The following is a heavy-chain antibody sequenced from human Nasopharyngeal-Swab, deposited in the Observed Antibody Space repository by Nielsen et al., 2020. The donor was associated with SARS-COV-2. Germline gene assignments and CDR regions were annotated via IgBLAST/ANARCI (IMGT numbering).Heavy chain of an antibody. V-gene: IGHV4-59*02. J-gene: IGHJ4*02. CDR2: IYQNGST. CDR1: GDSGISSY. D-gene: IGHD3-10*01. Sequence: SETLSLTCTVSGDSGISSYWSWLRQTPGKGLEWLGYIYQNGSTNYNPSLKSRITMSIETSRKQFSLRLRSATAADTAMYYCAKEGEGGPNYFELWGQGNLVTVSS. CDR3: AKEGEGGPNYFEL.